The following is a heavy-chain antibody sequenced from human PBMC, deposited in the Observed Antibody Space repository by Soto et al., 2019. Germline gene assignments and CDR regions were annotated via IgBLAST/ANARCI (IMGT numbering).Heavy chain of an antibody. J-gene: IGHJ3*02. Sequence: GGSLRLSCAASGFTFSSHWMHWVRQVPGQGLVWVSRTKTDGSTSYADSVKGRFTISRDNAKNTLYLQMNSLRAEDTAVYYCARDMRAVPWYGGVSSAFDIWGQGTMVTVSS. V-gene: IGHV3-74*01. D-gene: IGHD3-10*01. CDR3: ARDMRAVPWYGGVSSAFDI. CDR2: TKTDGST. CDR1: GFTFSSHW.